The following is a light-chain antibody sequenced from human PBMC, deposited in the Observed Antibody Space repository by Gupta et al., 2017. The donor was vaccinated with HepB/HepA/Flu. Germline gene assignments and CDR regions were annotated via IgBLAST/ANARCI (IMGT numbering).Light chain of an antibody. CDR1: SSNIGSNT. Sequence: QSVLTQPPSASGTPGQRVTISCSGSSSNIGSNTVNWYQQLPGTAPKLLIYSNNQRPSGFPDRCSGAKSGTSASLAISGLQSEDEADYYCAAWDDSLNVWVFGGGTKLTVL. V-gene: IGLV1-44*01. J-gene: IGLJ3*02. CDR3: AAWDDSLNVWV. CDR2: SNN.